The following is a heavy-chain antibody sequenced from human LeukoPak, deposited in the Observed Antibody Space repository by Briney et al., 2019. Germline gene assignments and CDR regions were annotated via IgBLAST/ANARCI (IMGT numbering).Heavy chain of an antibody. CDR3: ARDAYNYDSSGAFDI. Sequence: GGSLRLSCAASGFTFSSYAMHWVRQAPGKGLEWVAVISYDGSNKYYADSVKGRFTISRDNSKNTLYLQMNSLRAEDTAVYYCARDAYNYDSSGAFDIWGQGTMVTVSS. CDR1: GFTFSSYA. J-gene: IGHJ3*02. D-gene: IGHD3-22*01. CDR2: ISYDGSNK. V-gene: IGHV3-30-3*01.